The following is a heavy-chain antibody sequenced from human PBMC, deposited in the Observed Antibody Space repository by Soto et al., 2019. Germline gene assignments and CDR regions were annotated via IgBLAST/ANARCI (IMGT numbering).Heavy chain of an antibody. CDR2: IYPGDSDT. D-gene: IGHD3-3*01. CDR1: GYNFTSYW. Sequence: GESLKISCNGSGYNFTSYWIGWGRQMPGKGLEWMGIIYPGDSDTRYSPSFQGQVTISADKSISTAYLQWSSLKASDTAMYYCARHMPPYYDFWSGYYTPGWFDPWGQGTLVTVSS. CDR3: ARHMPPYYDFWSGYYTPGWFDP. V-gene: IGHV5-51*01. J-gene: IGHJ5*02.